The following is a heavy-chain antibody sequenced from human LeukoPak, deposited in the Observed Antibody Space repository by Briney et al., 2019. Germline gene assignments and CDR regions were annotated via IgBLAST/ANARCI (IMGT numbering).Heavy chain of an antibody. CDR2: IQSNGRNK. Sequence: GGSLRLSCAASGFTFSSYAMSWVRQVPGKGLEWVAGIQSNGRNKYYVDSVKGRFAISRDNSKSTLYLQVNSLRVEDTALYYCARESEGGTGTSCPDYWGQGTLVTVSS. D-gene: IGHD2-2*01. V-gene: IGHV3-30*03. CDR3: ARESEGGTGTSCPDY. J-gene: IGHJ4*02. CDR1: GFTFSSYA.